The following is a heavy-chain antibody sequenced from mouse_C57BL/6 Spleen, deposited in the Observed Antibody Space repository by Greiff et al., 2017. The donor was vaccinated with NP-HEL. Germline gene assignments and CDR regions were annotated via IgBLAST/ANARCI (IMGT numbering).Heavy chain of an antibody. CDR3: ASEGTGTADY. D-gene: IGHD4-1*01. CDR2: INPNNGGT. Sequence: VQLQQSGPELVKPGASVKISCKASGYTFTDYYMNWVQQSHGKSLEWIGDINPNNGGTSYNQKFKGKATLTVDKSSSTAYMELRSLTSEASAFYYRASEGTGTADYWGQGTTLTVSS. CDR1: GYTFTDYY. V-gene: IGHV1-26*01. J-gene: IGHJ2*01.